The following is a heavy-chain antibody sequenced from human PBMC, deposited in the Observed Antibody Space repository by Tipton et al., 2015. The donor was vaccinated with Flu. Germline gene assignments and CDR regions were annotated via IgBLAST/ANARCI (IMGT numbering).Heavy chain of an antibody. D-gene: IGHD2-21*01. CDR1: GYTFTGYY. Sequence: QLVQSGPEVKKPGASVKVSCKASGYTFTGYYMHWVRQAPGQGLEWMGWINPNSGGPNYAQKFQGWVTMTRDTSISTAYMELSRLRSDDPAVYYCAREGGHPYCGGDCPPIDAFDIWGQGTMVTVSS. CDR2: INPNSGGP. V-gene: IGHV1-2*04. CDR3: AREGGHPYCGGDCPPIDAFDI. J-gene: IGHJ3*02.